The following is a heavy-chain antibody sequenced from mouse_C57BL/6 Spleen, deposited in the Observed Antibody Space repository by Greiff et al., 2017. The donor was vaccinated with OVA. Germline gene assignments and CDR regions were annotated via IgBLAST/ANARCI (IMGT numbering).Heavy chain of an antibody. V-gene: IGHV1-26*01. J-gene: IGHJ1*03. CDR1: GYTFTDYY. Sequence: VQLQQSGPELVKPGASVKISCKASGYTFTDYYMNWVKQSHGKSLEWIGDINPNNGGTSYNQKFKGKATLTVDKSSSTAYMELRSLTSEDSAVYYCARRYYGYDWYFDVWGTGTTVTVSS. CDR2: INPNNGGT. D-gene: IGHD2-2*01. CDR3: ARRYYGYDWYFDV.